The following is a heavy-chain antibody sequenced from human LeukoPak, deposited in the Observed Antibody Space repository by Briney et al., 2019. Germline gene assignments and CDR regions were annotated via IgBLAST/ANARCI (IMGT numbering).Heavy chain of an antibody. CDR3: ARAPQWELSLFDY. V-gene: IGHV5-51*01. J-gene: IGHJ4*02. CDR1: GYSFTSYW. D-gene: IGHD1-26*01. CDR2: IYPGDSDT. Sequence: GESLKISCKGSGYSFTSYWIGWVRQMPGKGLEGMGIIYPGDSDTRYSPSFQGQVTISADKSISTAYLQWSSLKAADTAMYYCARAPQWELSLFDYWGQGTLVTASS.